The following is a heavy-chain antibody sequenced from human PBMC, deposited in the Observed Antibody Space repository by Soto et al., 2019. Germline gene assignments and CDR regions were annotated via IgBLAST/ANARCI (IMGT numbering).Heavy chain of an antibody. J-gene: IGHJ4*02. CDR3: ARPPLPGYSIHFNS. CDR1: GYIFIDYW. D-gene: IGHD2-15*01. CDR2: FYPRDSGT. Sequence: GGSLRLSCKASGYIFIDYWIGWVRQMPGKGLEWMGIFYPRDSGTRYSPSFQGHVTISADRSTGTAFLQWRSLKASDTALYYCARPPLPGYSIHFNSWGQGTLVTVSS. V-gene: IGHV5-51*01.